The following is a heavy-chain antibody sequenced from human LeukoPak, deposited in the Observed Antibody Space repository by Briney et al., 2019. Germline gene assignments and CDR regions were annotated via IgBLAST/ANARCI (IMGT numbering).Heavy chain of an antibody. J-gene: IGHJ4*02. Sequence: GGSLRLSCATSGFTFSRYGMNWVRQAPGKGLEWVSYTSSSSSTTYYTDSVKGRFTISRDNAKNSQYLQMNSLRAEDTAVYYCARDLCSSDSCSIDYWGQGTLVTVSS. CDR2: TSSSSSTT. D-gene: IGHD2-15*01. V-gene: IGHV3-48*01. CDR1: GFTFSRYG. CDR3: ARDLCSSDSCSIDY.